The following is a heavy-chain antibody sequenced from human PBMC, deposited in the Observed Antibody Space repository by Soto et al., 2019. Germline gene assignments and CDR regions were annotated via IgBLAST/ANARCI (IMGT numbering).Heavy chain of an antibody. Sequence: VHLEESGGGLVKSGGSPRLSCTASGFTFSDYYMSWIRQAPGKGLEWVSDISNSGRITHHADSMEGRFTISRDNAKNSLYLQMNSLRPEDSAIYYCARDHGGGGLALEFWGQGTLVTVSS. V-gene: IGHV3-11*01. D-gene: IGHD3-16*01. CDR2: ISNSGRIT. CDR3: ARDHGGGGLALEF. J-gene: IGHJ4*02. CDR1: GFTFSDYY.